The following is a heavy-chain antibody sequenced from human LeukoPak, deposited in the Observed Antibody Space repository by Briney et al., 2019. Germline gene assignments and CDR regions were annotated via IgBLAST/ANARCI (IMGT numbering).Heavy chain of an antibody. J-gene: IGHJ6*02. Sequence: SETLSLTCTVSGGSISSGGYYWSWIRQHPGKGLEWIGYIYYSGSTYYNPSLKSRVTISVDTSKNQFSLKLSSVTAADTAVYYCARDPTAGQYYYHGMDVWGQGTTVTVSS. V-gene: IGHV4-31*03. CDR2: IYYSGST. CDR1: GGSISSGGYY. CDR3: ARDPTAGQYYYHGMDV.